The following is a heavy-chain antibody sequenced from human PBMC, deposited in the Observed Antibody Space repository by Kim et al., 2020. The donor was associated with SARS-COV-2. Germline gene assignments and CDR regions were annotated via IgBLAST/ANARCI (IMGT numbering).Heavy chain of an antibody. J-gene: IGHJ4*02. CDR3: ARDPHSPNTMVRGLDY. Sequence: VKGRFTISRDNSKNTLYLQMTSLRAENTAVYYCARDPHSPNTMVRGLDYWGQGTLVTVSS. V-gene: IGHV3-30*07. D-gene: IGHD3-10*01.